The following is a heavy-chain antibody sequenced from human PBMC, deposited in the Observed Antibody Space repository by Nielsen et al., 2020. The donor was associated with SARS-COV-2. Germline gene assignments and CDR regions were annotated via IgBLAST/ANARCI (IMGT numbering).Heavy chain of an antibody. Sequence: GESLKISCAASGFTFSSYSMNWVRQAPGKGLEWVSYISSSSSTIYYADSVKGRFTISRDNAKNSLYLQMNSLRDEDTAVYYCATIAAAGTTYYYYGIDVWGQGTTVTVSS. CDR3: ATIAAAGTTYYYYGIDV. CDR1: GFTFSSYS. D-gene: IGHD6-13*01. J-gene: IGHJ6*02. V-gene: IGHV3-48*02. CDR2: ISSSSSTI.